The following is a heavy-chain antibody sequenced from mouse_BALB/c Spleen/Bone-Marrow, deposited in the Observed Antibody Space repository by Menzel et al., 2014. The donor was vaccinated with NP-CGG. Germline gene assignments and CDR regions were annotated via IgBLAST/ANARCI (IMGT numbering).Heavy chain of an antibody. CDR3: ATQNFDY. J-gene: IGHJ2*01. Sequence: EVQLVESGGGLVKSGGSLKLSCTASGFTFSSYGMSWVRQTPEKRLEWVATISGGGSYRYYPDSVQGRITISRDNAKNNLYLQMSSLRSEDTALYYCATQNFDYWGQGTTLTVSS. CDR2: ISGGGSYR. CDR1: GFTFSSYG. V-gene: IGHV5-9-2*01.